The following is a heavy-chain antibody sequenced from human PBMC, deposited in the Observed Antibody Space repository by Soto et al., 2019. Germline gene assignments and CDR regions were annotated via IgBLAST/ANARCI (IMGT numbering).Heavy chain of an antibody. D-gene: IGHD1-26*01. CDR1: GFTFSSYS. V-gene: IGHV3-48*02. J-gene: IGHJ4*01. Sequence: EVQLVESGGGLVQPGGTLRLSCAASGFTFSSYSMNWVRQAPGKGLEWLSYISGSSSTIFYADSVKGRFTVSRDNAKNSLYLQMNSLRHEDTAVYYCARDRLYSETFPTDYWGQGALVTVSS. CDR3: ARDRLYSETFPTDY. CDR2: ISGSSSTI.